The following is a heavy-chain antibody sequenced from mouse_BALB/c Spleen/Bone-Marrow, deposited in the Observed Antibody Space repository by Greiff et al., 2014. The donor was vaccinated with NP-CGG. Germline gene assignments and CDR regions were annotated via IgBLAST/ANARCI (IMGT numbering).Heavy chain of an antibody. V-gene: IGHV1S81*02. J-gene: IGHJ3*01. Sequence: QVQLQQSGAELVKPGASVKLSCKASGYTFASYYMYWVKQRPGQGLEWIGEINPSNGGTNFNEKFKSKATLTVDKSSSTAYMQLXSLTSEDSAVYYCTSFAYWGQGTLVTVSA. CDR2: INPSNGGT. CDR1: GYTFASYY. CDR3: TSFAY.